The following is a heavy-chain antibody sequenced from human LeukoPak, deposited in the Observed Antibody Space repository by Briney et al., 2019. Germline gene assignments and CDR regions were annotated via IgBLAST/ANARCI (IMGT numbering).Heavy chain of an antibody. J-gene: IGHJ4*02. D-gene: IGHD1-26*01. CDR2: INHSGST. CDR1: GGSFSGYY. V-gene: IGHV4-34*01. Sequence: SETLSLTCAVYGGSFSGYYWSWIRQPPGKGLEWIGEINHSGSTNYNPSLKSRVTMSVETSKNQFSLKLSSVTAADTAVYYCATGSGSYYVWGQGTLATVSS. CDR3: ATGSGSYYV.